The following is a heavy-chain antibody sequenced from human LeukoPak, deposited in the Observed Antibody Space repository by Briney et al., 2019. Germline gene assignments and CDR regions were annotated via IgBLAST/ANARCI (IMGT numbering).Heavy chain of an antibody. Sequence: GGSLRLSCAASGFTFNNACMSWVRQAPGKGLEWVGRIKSKADGGTTDYAAPVKGRFTISRDDSKNTLYLQMNSLKTEDTAVYYCTTYYYDSSGYDYWGQGTLVTVSS. CDR2: IKSKADGGTT. CDR3: TTYYYDSSGYDY. D-gene: IGHD3-22*01. CDR1: GFTFNNAC. J-gene: IGHJ4*02. V-gene: IGHV3-15*01.